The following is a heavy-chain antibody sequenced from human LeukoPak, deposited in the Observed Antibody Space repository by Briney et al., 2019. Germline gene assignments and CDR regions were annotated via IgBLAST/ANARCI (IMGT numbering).Heavy chain of an antibody. Sequence: ASVKVSCKASGYIFTRDGISWVRQAPGQGLEWMGWISPYNGKTNYAQKFKGRVTMTTDTSTSTVYMELRSLRSDDTAVYYCARDYYDSSGYSFDDFDFWGQGTMVTVSS. CDR1: GYIFTRDG. CDR2: ISPYNGKT. D-gene: IGHD3-22*01. V-gene: IGHV1-18*04. J-gene: IGHJ3*01. CDR3: ARDYYDSSGYSFDDFDF.